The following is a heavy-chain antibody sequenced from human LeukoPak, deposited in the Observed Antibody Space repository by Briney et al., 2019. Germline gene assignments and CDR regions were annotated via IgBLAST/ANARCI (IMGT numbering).Heavy chain of an antibody. CDR3: AKDSSSCIDY. J-gene: IGHJ4*02. CDR2: ISYDGSNK. V-gene: IGHV3-30*18. CDR1: GITFSSYG. Sequence: GGSLRLSCAASGITFSSYGMHWVRQAPGKGLEWVAVISYDGSNKYYADSVKGRFTISRDNSKNTLYLQMNSLRAEDTAVYYCAKDSSSCIDYWGQGTLVTVSS. D-gene: IGHD6-13*01.